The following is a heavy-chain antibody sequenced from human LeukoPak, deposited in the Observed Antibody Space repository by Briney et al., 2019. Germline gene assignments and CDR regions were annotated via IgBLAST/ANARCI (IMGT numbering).Heavy chain of an antibody. CDR2: IIPIFGTS. CDR3: ARIAGSVAFDI. Sequence: ASVKVSCKASGGTFSSYGFSWVQQAPGQGLEWMGRIIPIFGTSNYAQKFQGRVTITTDESTSTAYMELSSLRSEDTAVYYCARIAGSVAFDIWGQGTMVTVSS. D-gene: IGHD6-6*01. J-gene: IGHJ3*02. V-gene: IGHV1-69*05. CDR1: GGTFSSYG.